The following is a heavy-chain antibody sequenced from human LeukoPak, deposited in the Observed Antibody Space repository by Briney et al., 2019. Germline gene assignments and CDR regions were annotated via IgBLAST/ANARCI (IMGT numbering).Heavy chain of an antibody. CDR3: ATDFTGYSSSGYGRDAFDI. CDR2: IYYSGST. D-gene: IGHD6-13*01. V-gene: IGHV4-59*01. Sequence: SETLSLTCTVSGGSISSYYWSWIRQPPGKGLEWIGYIYYSGSTNYNPSLKGRVTISVDTSKNQFSLKLSSVTAADTAVYYCATDFTGYSSSGYGRDAFDIWGQGTMVTVSS. CDR1: GGSISSYY. J-gene: IGHJ3*02.